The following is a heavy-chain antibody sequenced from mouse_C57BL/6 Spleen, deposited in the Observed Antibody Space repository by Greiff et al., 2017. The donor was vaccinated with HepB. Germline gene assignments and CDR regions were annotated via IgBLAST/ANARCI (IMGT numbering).Heavy chain of an antibody. V-gene: IGHV1-80*01. CDR2: IYPGDGDT. CDR1: GYAFSSYW. D-gene: IGHD1-1*01. CDR3: ARDYYGSSCFDY. Sequence: VKLQQSGAELVKPGASVKISCKASGYAFSSYWMNWVKQRPGKGLEWIGQIYPGDGDTNYNGKFKGKATLTADKSSSTAYMQLSSLTSEDSAVYFCARDYYGSSCFDYWGQGTTLTVSS. J-gene: IGHJ2*01.